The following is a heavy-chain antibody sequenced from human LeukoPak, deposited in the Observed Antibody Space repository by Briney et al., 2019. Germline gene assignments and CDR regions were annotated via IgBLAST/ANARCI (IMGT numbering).Heavy chain of an antibody. Sequence: GGSLRLSCAGSGFSFSSYGMHWVRQAPGKGLEWVSYISGSGSTIYYADSVKGRFTISRDNAKNSLYLQMNSLRAEDTAVYYCAELGITMIGGVWGKGTTVTISS. V-gene: IGHV3-48*04. CDR1: GFSFSSYG. D-gene: IGHD3-10*02. CDR3: AELGITMIGGV. J-gene: IGHJ6*04. CDR2: ISGSGSTI.